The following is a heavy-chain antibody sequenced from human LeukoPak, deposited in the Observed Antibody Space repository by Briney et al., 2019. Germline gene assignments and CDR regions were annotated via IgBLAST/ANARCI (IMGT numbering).Heavy chain of an antibody. CDR3: ARCSGVFGSSGY. D-gene: IGHD6-6*01. V-gene: IGHV3-21*01. Sequence: GGSLRLSCVASGFSFSSYSMNWVRQAPGKGLEWVSTISSGTGSYIYYADSVRGRFTISKDNAKNALYLQMNSLRAEDTAVYYCARCSGVFGSSGYWGQGTLVTVSS. CDR2: ISSGTGSYI. J-gene: IGHJ4*02. CDR1: GFSFSSYS.